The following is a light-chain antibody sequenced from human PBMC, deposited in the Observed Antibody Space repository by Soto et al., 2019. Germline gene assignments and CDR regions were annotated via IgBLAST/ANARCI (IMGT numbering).Light chain of an antibody. CDR3: QHYGSSPPIN. CDR2: DAS. CDR1: QSVSSSY. Sequence: EIVLTQSPGTLSLSPGERATLSCRASQSVSSSYLAWYQQKPGQAPRLLIYDASNRATGIPARFSGSGSGTDFTLTISSLEPEDFAVYYCQHYGSSPPINFGQGTRLEIK. J-gene: IGKJ5*01. V-gene: IGKV3-20*01.